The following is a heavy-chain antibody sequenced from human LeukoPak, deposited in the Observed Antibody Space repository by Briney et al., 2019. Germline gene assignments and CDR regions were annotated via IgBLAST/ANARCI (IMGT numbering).Heavy chain of an antibody. D-gene: IGHD3-9*01. Sequence: GGSLRLSCAASGFTFDDTAMHWLRQAPGKGLEWVSGISWNSRTIAYADSVKGRFTISRDNSKNTLYLQMNSLRAEDTAVYYCAKDYYDILTGYYHYYYYYMDVWGKGTTVTISS. J-gene: IGHJ6*03. V-gene: IGHV3-9*01. CDR2: ISWNSRTI. CDR3: AKDYYDILTGYYHYYYYYMDV. CDR1: GFTFDDTA.